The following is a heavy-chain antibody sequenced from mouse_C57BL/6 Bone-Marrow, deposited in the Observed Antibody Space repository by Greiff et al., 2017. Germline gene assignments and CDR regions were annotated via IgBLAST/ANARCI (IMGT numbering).Heavy chain of an antibody. V-gene: IGHV1-63*01. CDR1: GYTFTNYW. CDR2: IYPGGGYT. D-gene: IGHD2-3*01. J-gene: IGHJ1*03. CDR3: ARRDDGHFDV. Sequence: QVQLQQSGAELVRPGTSVKMSCKASGYTFTNYWIGWAKQRPGHGLEWIGDIYPGGGYTNYNEKFKGKATLTADKSSSTAYMQFSSLTSEDSAIYYCARRDDGHFDVWGTGTTVTVSS.